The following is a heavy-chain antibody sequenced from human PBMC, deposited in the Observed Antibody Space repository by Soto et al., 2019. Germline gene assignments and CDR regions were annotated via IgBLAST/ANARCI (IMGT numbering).Heavy chain of an antibody. J-gene: IGHJ6*02. CDR2: ISSSSSYI. V-gene: IGHV3-21*01. D-gene: IGHD5-12*01. Sequence: GGPLRLSCAASGFIFSSYSMNWVRQAPGKGLEWVSSISSSSSYIYYADSLKGRFTISRDNAKNSLYLQMNSLRAEDTAVYYCAREHVDFETRMDVWGQGTTVTVSS. CDR1: GFIFSSYS. CDR3: AREHVDFETRMDV.